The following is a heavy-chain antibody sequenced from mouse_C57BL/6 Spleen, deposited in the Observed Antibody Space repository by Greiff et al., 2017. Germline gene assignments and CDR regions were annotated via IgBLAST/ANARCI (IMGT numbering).Heavy chain of an antibody. V-gene: IGHV3-6*01. Sequence: EVKLMESGPGLVKPSQSLSLTCSVTGYSITSGYHWNWIRQFPGNNLEWMGHISYDGNNHYNPSLKNRISITRDTSKTQLFQKLNSVTTDDTATYYCAGGRDYGSSYGGYFDCWGQGTTLTGSS. CDR1: GYSITSGYH. J-gene: IGHJ2*01. D-gene: IGHD1-1*01. CDR3: AGGRDYGSSYGGYFDC. CDR2: ISYDGNN.